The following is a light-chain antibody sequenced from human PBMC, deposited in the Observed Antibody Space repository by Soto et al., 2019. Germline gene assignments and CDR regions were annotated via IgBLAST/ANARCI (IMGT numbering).Light chain of an antibody. CDR2: GAS. V-gene: IGKV3-20*01. CDR3: QQYGSSPLT. Sequence: EIVLTQSPGTLSLSPGERATLSCRASQSVSSSYLAWYQQKPGQAPRLLIYGASSRATGIPDRFSGSGSGTAFTLTISRRETEDFAVYYCQQYGSSPLTFGGGTKVEIK. J-gene: IGKJ4*01. CDR1: QSVSSSY.